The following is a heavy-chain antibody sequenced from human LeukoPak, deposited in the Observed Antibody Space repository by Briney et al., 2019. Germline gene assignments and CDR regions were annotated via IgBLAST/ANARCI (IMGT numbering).Heavy chain of an antibody. J-gene: IGHJ4*02. CDR3: ARVVAVAGTSFDY. CDR1: GYSISSGYY. D-gene: IGHD6-19*01. V-gene: IGHV4-38-2*02. CDR2: IYHSGST. Sequence: AETLSLTCTVSGYSISSGYYWGWIRQPPGEGLEWIGSIYHSGSTYYNPSLKSRVTISVDTSKNQFSLKLSSVTAADTAVYYCARVVAVAGTSFDYWGQGTLVTVSS.